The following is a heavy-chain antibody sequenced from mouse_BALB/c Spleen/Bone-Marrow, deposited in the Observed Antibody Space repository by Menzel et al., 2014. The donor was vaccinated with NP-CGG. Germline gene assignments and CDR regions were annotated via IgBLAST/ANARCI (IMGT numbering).Heavy chain of an antibody. CDR2: IYPGSGNT. CDR3: ARQVRLFYAMDY. V-gene: IGHV1-84*02. D-gene: IGHD2-14*01. Sequence: QVQLQQSGPELVKPGASVKISCKASGYTFTDYYINWVKQKPGQGLEWIGWIYPGSGNTKYNEKFKGKATLTVDTSSSAAYMLLSSPTSEATACYCCARQVRLFYAMDYWGQGTSVTVSS. CDR1: GYTFTDYY. J-gene: IGHJ4*01.